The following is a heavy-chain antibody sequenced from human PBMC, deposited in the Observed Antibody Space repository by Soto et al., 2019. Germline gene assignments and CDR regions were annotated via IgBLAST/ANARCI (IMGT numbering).Heavy chain of an antibody. CDR2: INSDGSST. J-gene: IGHJ4*02. CDR3: ARDHCTSTVCYPSYLDY. CDR1: GFTFTNYW. D-gene: IGHD2-2*01. Sequence: EVQLVESGGGLVQPGGSLRLSCAVSGFTFTNYWMRWVRQTPGKGLVWVSRINSDGSSTRYADSVKGRFTMSRDTAKNVMYLQMNSLRAEDTAVYYCARDHCTSTVCYPSYLDYWGQGTLVTVSS. V-gene: IGHV3-74*01.